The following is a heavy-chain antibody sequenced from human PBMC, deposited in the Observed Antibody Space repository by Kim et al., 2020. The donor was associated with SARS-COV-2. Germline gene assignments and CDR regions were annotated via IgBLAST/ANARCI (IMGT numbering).Heavy chain of an antibody. Sequence: SYASFVKGRFTTSRDNAKNTLYLQMNSLAVEDTAMYYCARGSYYYYYMDVWGKATTVTVSS. CDR3: ARGSYYYYYMDV. J-gene: IGHJ6*03. V-gene: IGHV3-11*01.